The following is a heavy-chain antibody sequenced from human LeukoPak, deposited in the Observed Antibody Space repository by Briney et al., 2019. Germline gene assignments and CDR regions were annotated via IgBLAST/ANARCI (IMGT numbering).Heavy chain of an antibody. CDR3: ATGGRSGVAFES. Sequence: GGSLRLSCAASGFTVSSNYMSWVRQAPGKGLEWVSVIYSVAGTYYADSVKGRFTISRDNSKNTLYLQMNSLRGEDTAVYYCATGGRSGVAFESWGQGTLVTVSS. J-gene: IGHJ4*02. D-gene: IGHD2-15*01. CDR2: IYSVAGT. CDR1: GFTVSSNY. V-gene: IGHV3-66*01.